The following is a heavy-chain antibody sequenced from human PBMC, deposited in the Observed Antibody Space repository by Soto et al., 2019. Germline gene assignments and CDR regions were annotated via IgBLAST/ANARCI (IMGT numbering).Heavy chain of an antibody. Sequence: EVQLVESGGGLVQPGRSLRLSCAASGFTFDDYAMHWVRQVPGKGLEWVSGINWNSGSIGYADSVKGRFAISRDNAKNSLHLQMNILIAEDTGLYYCVKDESINWYSGHFRHWGQGTLVTVSS. J-gene: IGHJ1*01. CDR2: INWNSGSI. D-gene: IGHD6-13*01. V-gene: IGHV3-9*01. CDR1: GFTFDDYA. CDR3: VKDESINWYSGHFRH.